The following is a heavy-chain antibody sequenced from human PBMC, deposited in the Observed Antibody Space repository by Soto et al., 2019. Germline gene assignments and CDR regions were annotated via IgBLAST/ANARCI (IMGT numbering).Heavy chain of an antibody. CDR2: INPSGGST. CDR1: GYTFTSYY. J-gene: IGHJ4*02. CDR3: ARVGSGWSRAFDY. V-gene: IGHV1-46*01. D-gene: IGHD6-19*01. Sequence: QVQLVQSGAEVKKPGASVKVSCKASGYTFTSYYMHWVRQAPGQGLEWMGIINPSGGSTSYAQKFQGRVXXTXDXXTSTVYMELSSLRSEDTAVYYCARVGSGWSRAFDYWGQGTLVTVSS.